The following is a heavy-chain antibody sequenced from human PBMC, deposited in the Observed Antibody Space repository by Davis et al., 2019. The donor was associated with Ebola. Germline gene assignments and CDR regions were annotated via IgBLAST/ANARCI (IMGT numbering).Heavy chain of an antibody. Sequence: TLSLTCAVYGGSFSGYYWSWIRQPPGKGLEWIGEINHSGSTNYNPSLKSRVTISVDTSKNQFSLKLSSVTAADTAVYHCARGPSVRGFDYWGQGTLVTVSS. V-gene: IGHV4-34*01. CDR3: ARGPSVRGFDY. CDR2: INHSGST. J-gene: IGHJ4*02. CDR1: GGSFSGYY. D-gene: IGHD3-10*01.